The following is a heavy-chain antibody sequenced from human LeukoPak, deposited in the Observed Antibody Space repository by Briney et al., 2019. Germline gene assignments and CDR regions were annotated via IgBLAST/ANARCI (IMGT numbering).Heavy chain of an antibody. CDR2: ICYSGST. Sequence: SETLSLTCTVSGGSISSYYWSWIRQPPGKGLEWIGYICYSGSTNYNPSLRSRVTISVDTSKNQFSLKLSSVTAADTAVYYCARVGWSGYTYYFDYWGQGTLVTVSS. V-gene: IGHV4-59*01. CDR3: ARVGWSGYTYYFDY. D-gene: IGHD3-3*01. J-gene: IGHJ4*02. CDR1: GGSISSYY.